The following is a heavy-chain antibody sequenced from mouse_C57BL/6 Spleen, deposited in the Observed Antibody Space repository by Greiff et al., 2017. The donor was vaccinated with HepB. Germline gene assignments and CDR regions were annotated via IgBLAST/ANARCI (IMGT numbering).Heavy chain of an antibody. D-gene: IGHD2-5*01. V-gene: IGHV1-82*01. Sequence: QVQLQQSGPELVKPGASVKISCKASGYAFSSSWMNWVKQRPGKGLEWIGRIYPGDGDTNYNGKFKGKATLTADKSSITAYMQLSSLTSEDSAVYFCARDYSNWYVDVWGTGTTVTVSS. CDR2: IYPGDGDT. J-gene: IGHJ1*03. CDR1: GYAFSSSW. CDR3: ARDYSNWYVDV.